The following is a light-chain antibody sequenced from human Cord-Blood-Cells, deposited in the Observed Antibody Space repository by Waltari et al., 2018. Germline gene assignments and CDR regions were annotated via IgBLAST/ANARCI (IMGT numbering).Light chain of an antibody. CDR2: EVS. CDR3: CSYAGSSTWV. J-gene: IGLJ3*02. V-gene: IGLV2-23*02. CDR1: SSDVGRYNL. Sequence: QSALTQPASVSGSSGQSITISCTGTSSDVGRYNLVPWYQQHPGKAPKLMIYEVSKRPSGVSNRFSGSKSGNTASLTISGLQAEDEADYYCCSYAGSSTWVFGGGTKLTVL.